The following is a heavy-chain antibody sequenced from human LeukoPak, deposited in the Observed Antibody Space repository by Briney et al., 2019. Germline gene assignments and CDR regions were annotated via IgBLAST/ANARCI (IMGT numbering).Heavy chain of an antibody. CDR1: GYSISSGYY. D-gene: IGHD5-12*01. CDR3: AREVAAGDGGY. CDR2: IYTGGST. Sequence: SETLSLTCAVSGYSISSGYYWSWIRQPAGKGLEWIGRIYTGGSTNYNPALKSRVTISLDTSKNQFSLKLSSVTAADTAVYYCAREVAAGDGGYWGQGTLVTVSS. V-gene: IGHV4-61*02. J-gene: IGHJ4*02.